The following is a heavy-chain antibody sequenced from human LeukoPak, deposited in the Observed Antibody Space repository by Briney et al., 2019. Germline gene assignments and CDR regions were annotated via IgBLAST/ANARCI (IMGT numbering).Heavy chain of an antibody. D-gene: IGHD6-13*01. CDR3: ARDGDSSSWPYYYYGMDV. Sequence: GGSLRLSCAASGFTFSSYGMHWVRQAPGKGLEWVAVISYDGSNKYYADSVKGRFTISRDNSKNTLYLQMNSLRAEDTAVYYCARDGDSSSWPYYYYGMDVWGQGTTVTVSS. J-gene: IGHJ6*02. V-gene: IGHV3-30*03. CDR1: GFTFSSYG. CDR2: ISYDGSNK.